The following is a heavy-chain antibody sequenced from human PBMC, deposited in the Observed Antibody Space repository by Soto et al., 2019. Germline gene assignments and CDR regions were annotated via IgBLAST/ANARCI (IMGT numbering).Heavy chain of an antibody. V-gene: IGHV3-23*01. Sequence: GGSLRLSCAASGFTFSSYGMTGVRQAPGKGLEWVSFSSATGAGTYYADSVKGRFTISRDNSKNTLYLQMTSLRADDTAVYYCAKDRRAGGNYGFYSDFWGQGALVTVSS. D-gene: IGHD1-7*01. CDR3: AKDRRAGGNYGFYSDF. J-gene: IGHJ4*02. CDR2: SSATGAGT. CDR1: GFTFSSYG.